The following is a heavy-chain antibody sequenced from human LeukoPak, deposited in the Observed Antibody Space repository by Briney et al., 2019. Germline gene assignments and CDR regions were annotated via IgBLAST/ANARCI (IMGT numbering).Heavy chain of an antibody. J-gene: IGHJ4*02. Sequence: GGCLRLSCTASGFTFSTYSMTWARQAPGKGPEWVSAISGSGGDTYCADSVKGRFTIYRDNSKNTLYLQMNGLRAEDTAIYYCAKDLGGEGGSGFPGQWGQGTLVTVSS. CDR3: AKDLGGEGGSGFPGQ. D-gene: IGHD3-10*01. V-gene: IGHV3-23*01. CDR2: ISGSGGDT. CDR1: GFTFSTYS.